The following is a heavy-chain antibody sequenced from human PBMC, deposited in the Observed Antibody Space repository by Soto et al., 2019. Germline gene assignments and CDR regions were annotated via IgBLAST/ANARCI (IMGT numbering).Heavy chain of an antibody. CDR3: AKDLGNGMAEAGTHYYYYGLHV. D-gene: IGHD6-19*01. J-gene: IGHJ6*02. V-gene: IGHV3-30*18. CDR1: GFTFSNYG. CDR2: TSYDGANK. Sequence: QVQLVESGGGVVQPGRSLRLSCAASGFTFSNYGMHWVRQAPGKGLEWVAVTSYDGANKYYADSVKGRFTISRDNSKNTMYLQMNSLRAEDTAVYYCAKDLGNGMAEAGTHYYYYGLHVWGQGTTVTVSS.